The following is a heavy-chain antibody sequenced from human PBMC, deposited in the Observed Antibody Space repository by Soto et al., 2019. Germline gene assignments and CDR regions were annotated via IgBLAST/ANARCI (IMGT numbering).Heavy chain of an antibody. D-gene: IGHD6-19*01. J-gene: IGHJ4*02. Sequence: EVQMLESGGGLVQPWGSLRLSCAASGFTFSSYGMSWVRQAPGKGLEWVSGINGGGGTTYYADSVRGRFTISRDNSKNTLSLQMHSLRAEDTALYYCAKDMGQWLYDLDYWGQGTLVTVSS. CDR2: INGGGGTT. CDR1: GFTFSSYG. CDR3: AKDMGQWLYDLDY. V-gene: IGHV3-23*01.